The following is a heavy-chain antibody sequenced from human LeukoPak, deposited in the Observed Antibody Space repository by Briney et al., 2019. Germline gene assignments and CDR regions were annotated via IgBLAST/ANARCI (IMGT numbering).Heavy chain of an antibody. D-gene: IGHD2-15*01. CDR2: ISSSGDTI. V-gene: IGHV3-11*01. CDR1: GFTFSDFY. Sequence: GGSLRLSCAASGFTFSDFYMRWIRQAPGKGLEWTSYISSSGDTIYYGDSVKGRFTISRDNAKNSLYLQMNSLRAEDTAVYYCARGDKDFYYGMDVWGQGTTVTVSS. CDR3: ARGDKDFYYGMDV. J-gene: IGHJ6*02.